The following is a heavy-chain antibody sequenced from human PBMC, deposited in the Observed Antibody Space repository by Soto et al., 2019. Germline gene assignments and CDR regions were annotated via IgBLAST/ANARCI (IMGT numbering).Heavy chain of an antibody. Sequence: HPGWSLRLSCAASGFTFGSYGMHWVRQAPGKGLEWVAVISYDGSNKYYADSVKGRFTISRDNSKNTLYLQMNSLRAEDTAVYYCAKDSFPYSSGWYRGDQYNWFAPWGQGTLVTVSS. D-gene: IGHD6-19*01. V-gene: IGHV3-30*18. CDR3: AKDSFPYSSGWYRGDQYNWFAP. CDR2: ISYDGSNK. CDR1: GFTFGSYG. J-gene: IGHJ5*02.